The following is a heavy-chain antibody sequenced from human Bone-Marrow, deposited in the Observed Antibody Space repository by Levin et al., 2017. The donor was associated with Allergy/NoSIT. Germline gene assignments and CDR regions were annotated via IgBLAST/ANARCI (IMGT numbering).Heavy chain of an antibody. J-gene: IGHJ4*02. CDR3: VGEPVYIGSLDY. CDR2: ISSTPGYI. V-gene: IGHV3-21*01. D-gene: IGHD1-26*01. CDR1: GFVFATFG. Sequence: GASVKVSCAASGFVFATFGMNWVRQAPGKGLEWVASISSTPGYIFYAESVKGRFSISRDNTRGSLYLHMDDLGTEDTDLYYCVGEPVYIGSLDYWGQGTLVTVSS.